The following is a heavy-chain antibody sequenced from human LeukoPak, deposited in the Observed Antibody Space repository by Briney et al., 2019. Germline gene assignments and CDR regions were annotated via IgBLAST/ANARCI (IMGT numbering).Heavy chain of an antibody. D-gene: IGHD3-3*01. V-gene: IGHV4-31*03. CDR2: IYYSGST. Sequence: PSQTLSLTCTVSGGSISSGGYYWSWIRQHPGKGLEWIGYIYYSGSTNYNPSLKSRVTISVDTSKNQFSLKLSSVTAADTAVYYCARAAYYDFWSGQIPWFDPWGQGTLVTVSS. J-gene: IGHJ5*02. CDR1: GGSISSGGYY. CDR3: ARAAYYDFWSGQIPWFDP.